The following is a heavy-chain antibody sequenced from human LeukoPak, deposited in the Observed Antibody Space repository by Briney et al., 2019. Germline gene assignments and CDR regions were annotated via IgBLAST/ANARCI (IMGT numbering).Heavy chain of an antibody. D-gene: IGHD1-1*01. Sequence: GRSLRLSCAASGLRINNYAMHWVRQAPGKGLEWVAILWSNGNTRFYADSVKGRFTISRDTSTTTLYLHMDSLRVEDTAVYHCVRDSPHWTLDYWGQGTLVTVSS. CDR3: VRDSPHWTLDY. CDR2: LWSNGNTR. CDR1: GLRINNYA. J-gene: IGHJ4*02. V-gene: IGHV3-33*01.